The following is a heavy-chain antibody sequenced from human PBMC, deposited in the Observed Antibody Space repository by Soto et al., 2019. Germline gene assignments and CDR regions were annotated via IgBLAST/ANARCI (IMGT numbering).Heavy chain of an antibody. Sequence: EERLVESGGGSVQPGGSLRLSCAASRFTFSSYWMYWVRQAPGKGLVWVSRINSDGSSTRYADSVKGRFSIFRDNSKSTLYLQMNTLRAEDTAVYYCARRREGYYYGLDVWGQGTTVTVSS. CDR2: INSDGSST. CDR3: ARRREGYYYGLDV. J-gene: IGHJ6*02. V-gene: IGHV3-74*01. CDR1: RFTFSSYW. D-gene: IGHD1-26*01.